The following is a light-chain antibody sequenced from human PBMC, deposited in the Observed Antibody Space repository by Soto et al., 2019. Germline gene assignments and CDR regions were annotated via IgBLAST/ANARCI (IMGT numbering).Light chain of an antibody. V-gene: IGLV1-40*01. CDR2: GSS. J-gene: IGLJ2*01. CDR3: QSYDSSLSGWV. CDR1: SSNIGTRYD. Sequence: QSVLTQPPSVSGAPGQRVTISCTGSSSNIGTRYDVHWYQHLPGTAPKLLIYGSSNRPSGVPDRFSGSKSGTSASLAITGRQAEDEADYYCQSYDSSLSGWVFGGGTQLTVL.